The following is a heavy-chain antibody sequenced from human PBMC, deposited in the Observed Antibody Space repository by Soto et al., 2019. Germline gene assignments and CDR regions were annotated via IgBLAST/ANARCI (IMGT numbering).Heavy chain of an antibody. V-gene: IGHV1-24*01. CDR2: INPDLGIA. J-gene: IGHJ6*03. CDR1: GYTLIELS. Sequence: GASVKVSCKVSGYTLIELSMHWVRQAPGKGLEWMGSINPDLGIANYAQKFQGRVTITEDKSTSTAYMELSSLRSEDTAVYYCARTLERYCSGGSCYAMDVWGKGTTVTVSS. D-gene: IGHD2-15*01. CDR3: ARTLERYCSGGSCYAMDV.